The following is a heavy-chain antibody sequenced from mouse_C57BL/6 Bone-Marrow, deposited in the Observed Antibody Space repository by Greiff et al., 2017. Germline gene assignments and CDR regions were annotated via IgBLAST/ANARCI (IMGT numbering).Heavy chain of an antibody. CDR1: GYTFTSYW. Sequence: VQLQQSGAELARPGASVKMSCKTSGYTFTSYWMHWVKQRPGQGLEWIGAIYPGNSDTSYNQKFKGKAKLTAVTSASTAYMELSSLTNEDSAVYYCALITTVVKGDFDYWGQGTTLTVSS. V-gene: IGHV1-5*01. CDR3: ALITTVVKGDFDY. J-gene: IGHJ2*01. CDR2: IYPGNSDT. D-gene: IGHD1-1*01.